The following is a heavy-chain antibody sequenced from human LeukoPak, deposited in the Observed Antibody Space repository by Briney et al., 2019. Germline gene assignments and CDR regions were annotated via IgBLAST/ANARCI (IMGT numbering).Heavy chain of an antibody. CDR2: TRYDGSNK. Sequence: GGSLRLSCVASGFTFSTYGMHWVRQAPGKGLEWVAFTRYDGSNKYYADPVKGRFTISRDNSKNTLYLQMNSLRAEDTAVYYCAKAPPAVAGYYFDYWGQGTLVTVSS. CDR3: AKAPPAVAGYYFDY. J-gene: IGHJ4*02. V-gene: IGHV3-30*02. D-gene: IGHD6-19*01. CDR1: GFTFSTYG.